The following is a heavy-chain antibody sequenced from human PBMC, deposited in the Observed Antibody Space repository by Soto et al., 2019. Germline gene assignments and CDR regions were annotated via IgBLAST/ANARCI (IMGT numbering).Heavy chain of an antibody. Sequence: PGGSLRLSCAASGFTFRSYGMHWVRQAPGKGLEWVALIWYDGSNKYYADSVKGRFTISRDNSKNTLYLQMNSLRAEDTVVYYCARAAGGTESYYGLDVWGQGTTVTVSS. CDR2: IWYDGSNK. CDR3: ARAAGGTESYYGLDV. J-gene: IGHJ6*02. CDR1: GFTFRSYG. D-gene: IGHD6-13*01. V-gene: IGHV3-33*01.